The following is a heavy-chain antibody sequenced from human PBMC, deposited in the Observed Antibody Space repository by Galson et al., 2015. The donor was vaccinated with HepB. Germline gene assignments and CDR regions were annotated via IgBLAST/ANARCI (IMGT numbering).Heavy chain of an antibody. Sequence: SLRLSCAASGFTFSSYEMNWVRQAPGKGLEWVSYISSSGSTIYYADSVKGRFTISRDNAKNSLYLQMNSLRAEDTAVYYCARGIAAAPIDYWGQGTLVTVSS. CDR3: ARGIAAAPIDY. D-gene: IGHD6-13*01. CDR2: ISSSGSTI. V-gene: IGHV3-48*03. CDR1: GFTFSSYE. J-gene: IGHJ4*02.